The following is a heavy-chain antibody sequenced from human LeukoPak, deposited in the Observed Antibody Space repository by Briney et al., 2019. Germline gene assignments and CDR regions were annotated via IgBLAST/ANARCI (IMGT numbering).Heavy chain of an antibody. CDR3: VREYQLLGYYYYYMDV. D-gene: IGHD2-2*01. V-gene: IGHV3-72*01. J-gene: IGHJ6*03. CDR2: TRNKANSYTT. Sequence: GGSLRLSCAASGFTFSSYEMNWVRQAPGKGLEWVGRTRNKANSYTTEYAASVKGRFTISRDDSKNSLYLQMNSLKAEDTAVYYCVREYQLLGYYYYYMDVWGKGTTVTVSS. CDR1: GFTFSSYE.